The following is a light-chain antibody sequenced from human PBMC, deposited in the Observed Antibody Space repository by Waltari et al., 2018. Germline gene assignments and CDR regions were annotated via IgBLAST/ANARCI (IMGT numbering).Light chain of an antibody. CDR2: RND. V-gene: IGLV1-44*01. CDR3: ASWDDSLNGRWV. Sequence: QSVLTQPPSASGTPGQRVTISCSGSYSNVGANVVHWYRHLPGTAPKLLIYRNDRRPSGVPDRFSASKSGTSASLAISGLRPEDEADYYCASWDDSLNGRWVFGGGTKLTVL. J-gene: IGLJ2*01. CDR1: YSNVGANV.